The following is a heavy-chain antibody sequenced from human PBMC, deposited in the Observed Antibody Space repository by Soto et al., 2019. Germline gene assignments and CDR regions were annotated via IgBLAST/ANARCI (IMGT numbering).Heavy chain of an antibody. Sequence: SETLALTCTVYGGSISSSRNSWGWIRQPPGKGLEWIGSIYYSGSTYYNPSLKSRVTISVDTSKNQFSLKLNSVTAADSAVYYCARSVITIVSEADWGQGTLVT. D-gene: IGHD4-17*01. CDR1: GGSISSSRNS. J-gene: IGHJ1*01. CDR2: IYYSGST. V-gene: IGHV4-39*01. CDR3: ARSVITIVSEAD.